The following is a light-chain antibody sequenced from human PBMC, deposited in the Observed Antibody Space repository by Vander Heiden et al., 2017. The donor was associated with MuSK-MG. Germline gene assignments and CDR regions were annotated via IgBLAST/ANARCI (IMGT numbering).Light chain of an antibody. J-gene: IGKJ2*01. V-gene: IGKV1-39*01. CDR2: AAS. CDR1: QSINSY. CDR3: QQSYSSPYT. Sequence: DIQMTQSPSSLSASVGDRVTITCRASQSINSYLNWYQQKPRKAPQLLISAASTLQGGVPSRFSGSGSGTDFTLTISSLQPEDFATYYCQQSYSSPYTFGQGTKLEIK.